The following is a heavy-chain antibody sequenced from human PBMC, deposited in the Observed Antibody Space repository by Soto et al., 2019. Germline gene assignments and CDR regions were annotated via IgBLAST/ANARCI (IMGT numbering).Heavy chain of an antibody. V-gene: IGHV3-30*18. Sequence: GGSLRLSCAASGFIFSKYGMHWVRQAPGKGLEWVTIISYDGNNKYYADSVKGRFTISRDNSKNTLYLQMNSLRAEDTAVYYCAKSRDFWSGYPPAYGMDVWGQGTTVTVSS. D-gene: IGHD3-3*01. J-gene: IGHJ6*02. CDR3: AKSRDFWSGYPPAYGMDV. CDR1: GFIFSKYG. CDR2: ISYDGNNK.